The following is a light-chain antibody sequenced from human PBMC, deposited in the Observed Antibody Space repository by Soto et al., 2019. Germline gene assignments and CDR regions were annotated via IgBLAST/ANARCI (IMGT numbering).Light chain of an antibody. CDR2: DAS. CDR1: QSVSIN. J-gene: IGKJ4*01. V-gene: IGKV3D-20*01. Sequence: EIGMKQSPATLSVSTGERATLSCRASQSVSINLAWYQQKPGLAPRLLIYDASSRATGIPDRFSGSGSGTDFTLTISRLEPEDFAVYYCQQCGSSPLTFGGVTNVDIK. CDR3: QQCGSSPLT.